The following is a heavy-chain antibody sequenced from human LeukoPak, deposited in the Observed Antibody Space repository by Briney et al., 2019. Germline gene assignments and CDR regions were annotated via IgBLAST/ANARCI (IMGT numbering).Heavy chain of an antibody. CDR1: GYSIGTGYF. D-gene: IGHD5-12*01. CDR3: ARDHDVWVAPSFDY. CDR2: ISRGAGT. J-gene: IGHJ4*02. V-gene: IGHV4-38-2*02. Sequence: SETLSLTCTVSGYSIGTGYFWAWIRQPPGKGLEWIGSISRGAGTYYSPSLKSRVTMSLDTSKNQFSVNLNSVTAADTAVYYCARDHDVWVAPSFDYWGQGNLVSVSS.